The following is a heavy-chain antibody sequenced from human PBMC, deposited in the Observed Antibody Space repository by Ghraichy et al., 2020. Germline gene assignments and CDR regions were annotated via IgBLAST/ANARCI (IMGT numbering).Heavy chain of an antibody. V-gene: IGHV3-23*01. Sequence: GGSLRLSCAASGFTFSSYAMSWVRQAPGKGLEWVSAISGSGGSTYYADSVKGRFTISRDNSKNTLYLQMNSLRAEDTAVYYCAKTHAHSCSGGSCYWGQGTLVTVSS. CDR2: ISGSGGST. CDR1: GFTFSSYA. J-gene: IGHJ4*02. D-gene: IGHD2-15*01. CDR3: AKTHAHSCSGGSCY.